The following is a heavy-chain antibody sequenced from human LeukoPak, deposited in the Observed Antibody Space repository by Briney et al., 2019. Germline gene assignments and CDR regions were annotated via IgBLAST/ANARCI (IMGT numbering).Heavy chain of an antibody. Sequence: SETLSLTCTVVSGGSISSSSYYWGWIRQPPGKGLEWIGSFYYSGSTYYNPSLKSRVTISADTSKNQFSLKLSSVTAADTAVYYCARWVATPRGYFDYWGQGTLVTVSS. V-gene: IGHV4-39*01. J-gene: IGHJ4*02. D-gene: IGHD5-12*01. CDR2: FYYSGST. CDR1: GGSISSSSYY. CDR3: ARWVATPRGYFDY.